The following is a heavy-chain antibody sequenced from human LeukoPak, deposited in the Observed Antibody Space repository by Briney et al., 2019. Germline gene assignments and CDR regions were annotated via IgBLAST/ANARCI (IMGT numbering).Heavy chain of an antibody. Sequence: PGRSLRLSCAASGFTFSSYAMHRVRQAPGKGLEWVAVISYDGSNKYYADSVKGRFTISRDNSKNTLYLQMNSLRAEDTAVYYCARDRSYAFDIWGQGTMVTVSS. J-gene: IGHJ3*02. CDR2: ISYDGSNK. CDR1: GFTFSSYA. V-gene: IGHV3-30-3*01. CDR3: ARDRSYAFDI.